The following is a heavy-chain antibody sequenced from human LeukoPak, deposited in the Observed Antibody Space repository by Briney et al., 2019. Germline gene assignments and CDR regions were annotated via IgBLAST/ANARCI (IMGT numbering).Heavy chain of an antibody. D-gene: IGHD2-15*01. J-gene: IGHJ4*02. V-gene: IGHV4-59*08. CDR3: ARRKGCSGGSCYGDTFDY. CDR1: GDSIATYY. Sequence: SETLSLTCSVSGDSIATYYWSWIRQPPGKGLEWLGYISYRGSPYYNPSLKSRVTMSVDTSKNQFSLKLSSVTAADTAVYYCARRKGCSGGSCYGDTFDYWGQGTLVTVSS. CDR2: ISYRGSP.